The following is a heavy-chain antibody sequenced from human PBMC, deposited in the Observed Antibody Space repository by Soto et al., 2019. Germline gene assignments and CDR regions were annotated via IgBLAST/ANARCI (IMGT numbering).Heavy chain of an antibody. Sequence: SETLSLTCAVYGASFSGYYWSWIRQPPGKGLEWIGEINHTGSTNYNPSLKSRVTISVDTSKNQFSLKLSSVTAADTAVYYCARDEQDSYYYYGMDVWGQGTTVTVSS. D-gene: IGHD6-13*01. V-gene: IGHV4-34*01. CDR2: INHTGST. CDR3: ARDEQDSYYYYGMDV. J-gene: IGHJ6*02. CDR1: GASFSGYY.